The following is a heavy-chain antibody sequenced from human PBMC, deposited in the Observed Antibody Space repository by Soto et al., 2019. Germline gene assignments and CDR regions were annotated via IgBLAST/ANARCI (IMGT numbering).Heavy chain of an antibody. CDR1: GGSISSSRCH. CDR2: IKYSGTT. V-gene: IGHV4-39*01. D-gene: IGHD1-26*01. Sequence: PSETLSLTCTVSGGSISSSRCHWGWIRQPPGKGLEWIGSIKYSGTTNYNPSLKSRVAISVDTSKNQFSLKLNSVIAADTAVYYCARQLGRIDYWGQGILVTVSS. J-gene: IGHJ4*02. CDR3: ARQLGRIDY.